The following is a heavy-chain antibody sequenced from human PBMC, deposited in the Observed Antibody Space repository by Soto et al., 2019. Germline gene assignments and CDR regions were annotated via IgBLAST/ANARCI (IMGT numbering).Heavy chain of an antibody. CDR3: AREVVRIVDEYYYYYGMDV. Sequence: QVPLVQSGAEVKKPGASVKVSCKASGYTFTSYGISWVRQAPGQGLEWMGWISAYNGNTNYAQKLQGRVTMTTDTPPSTAYMVLRSLRTDDTAGYYRAREVVRIVDEYYYYYGMDVWGQGTTVTVS. CDR1: GYTFTSYG. D-gene: IGHD2-8*01. J-gene: IGHJ6*02. CDR2: ISAYNGNT. V-gene: IGHV1-18*01.